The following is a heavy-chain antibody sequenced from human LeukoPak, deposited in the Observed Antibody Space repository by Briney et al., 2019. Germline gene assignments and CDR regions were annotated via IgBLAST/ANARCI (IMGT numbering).Heavy chain of an antibody. Sequence: GASVKVSCKASGYTFIGYYIHWVRQAPGQGLEWMGWINPNSGGTNYAQKFQGRVTMTRDTSISTAYMELSRLRSDDTAVYYCARVPSRGVYYFDYWGQGTLVTVSS. D-gene: IGHD3-10*01. CDR1: GYTFIGYY. CDR2: INPNSGGT. J-gene: IGHJ4*02. CDR3: ARVPSRGVYYFDY. V-gene: IGHV1-2*02.